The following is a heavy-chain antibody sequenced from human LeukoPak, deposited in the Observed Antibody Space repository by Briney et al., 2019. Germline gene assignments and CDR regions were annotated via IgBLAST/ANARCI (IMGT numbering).Heavy chain of an antibody. CDR2: ISYDGSNK. D-gene: IGHD2-8*01. CDR1: GFKFSTFG. V-gene: IGHV3-30*03. Sequence: GGSLRLSCVGSGFKFSTFGMYWVRQAPGKGLEWVAVISYDGSNKYYADSVKGRFTISRDNSKNTLYLQMNSLRAEDTAVYYCARVGPDIVLMVYASPPYYYMDVWGKGTTVTVSS. CDR3: ARVGPDIVLMVYASPPYYYMDV. J-gene: IGHJ6*03.